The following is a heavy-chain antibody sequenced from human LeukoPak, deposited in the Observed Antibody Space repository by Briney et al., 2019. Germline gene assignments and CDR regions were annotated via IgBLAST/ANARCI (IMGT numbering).Heavy chain of an antibody. J-gene: IGHJ3*02. V-gene: IGHV3-30*04. Sequence: GSLRLSCAASGFTFSSYAMHWVRQAPGKGLEWVAVISYDGSNKYYADSVKGRFTISRDNSKNTLYLQMNSLRAEDTAVYYCAETLRRDDSSGYYYARRASDAFDIWGQGAMVTVSS. CDR1: GFTFSSYA. D-gene: IGHD3-22*01. CDR2: ISYDGSNK. CDR3: AETLRRDDSSGYYYARRASDAFDI.